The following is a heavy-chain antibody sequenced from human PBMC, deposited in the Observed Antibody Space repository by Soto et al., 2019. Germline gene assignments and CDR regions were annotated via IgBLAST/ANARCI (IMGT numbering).Heavy chain of an antibody. V-gene: IGHV1-69*13. CDR3: ARAGFSFGVVS. J-gene: IGHJ5*02. D-gene: IGHD3-3*01. CDR2: IIPIFGTA. CDR1: GRTFSSYS. Sequence: ASVQVSFKASGRTFSSYSISCVRQAPGQGLEWMGGIIPIFGTANYAQKFQGRVTITADESTSTAYMELSSLRSEDTAVYYCARAGFSFGVVSWGQGTMVTVSS.